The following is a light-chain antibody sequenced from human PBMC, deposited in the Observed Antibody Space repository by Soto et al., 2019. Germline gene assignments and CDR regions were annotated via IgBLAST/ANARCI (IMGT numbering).Light chain of an antibody. Sequence: EIQRTQSPSTLSGSVGDSVTRTFRASQTISSWLAWYQQKPGKAPKLLIYKASTLKSGVPSRFSGSGSGTEFTLTLSSLQPDDFATYYCKQYSSYWTVGQGTKVDIK. CDR1: QTISSW. V-gene: IGKV1-5*03. J-gene: IGKJ1*01. CDR2: KAS. CDR3: KQYSSYWT.